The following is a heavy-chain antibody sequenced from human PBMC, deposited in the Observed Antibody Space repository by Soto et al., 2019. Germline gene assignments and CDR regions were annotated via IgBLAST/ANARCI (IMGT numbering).Heavy chain of an antibody. D-gene: IGHD2-15*01. J-gene: IGHJ3*01. CDR1: GYKFTTFW. CDR2: IDPTDSFT. Sequence: PGESLKISCKASGYKFTTFWLNWVRQTPGKGLEWLGRIDPTDSFTNYSPPFEGHVTISVDRFISTAYLQWNSLQASDTAIYYCARPASGGSRDAFDVWGQGTTVTV. V-gene: IGHV5-10-1*01. CDR3: ARPASGGSRDAFDV.